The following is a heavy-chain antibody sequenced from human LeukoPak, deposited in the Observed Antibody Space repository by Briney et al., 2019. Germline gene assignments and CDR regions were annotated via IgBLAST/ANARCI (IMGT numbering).Heavy chain of an antibody. D-gene: IGHD3-10*01. Sequence: GGSLRLSCAASGFTFSSYAMSWVRQAPGKGLEWVSAISGSGGSTYYADSVKGRFTISRDNSKNTLYLQMNSLRAEDTAVYYCANEITMVRGVSNGMDVWGQGTTVTVSS. CDR2: ISGSGGST. CDR1: GFTFSSYA. CDR3: ANEITMVRGVSNGMDV. V-gene: IGHV3-23*01. J-gene: IGHJ6*02.